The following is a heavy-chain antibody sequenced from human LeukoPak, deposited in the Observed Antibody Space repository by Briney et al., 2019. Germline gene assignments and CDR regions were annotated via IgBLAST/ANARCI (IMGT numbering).Heavy chain of an antibody. Sequence: GGSLTLSCALSGLIFRSYWMRCVRQAPGEGREWVAYINQEGSEKYFVDSVKGRLTICRDKAKNSLEAQMNNRRAEGTAVYYCARDRDGCFFDYWGQGTPVTVSS. V-gene: IGHV3-7*01. CDR1: GLIFRSYW. D-gene: IGHD5-24*01. CDR3: ARDRDGCFFDY. J-gene: IGHJ4*02. CDR2: INQEGSEK.